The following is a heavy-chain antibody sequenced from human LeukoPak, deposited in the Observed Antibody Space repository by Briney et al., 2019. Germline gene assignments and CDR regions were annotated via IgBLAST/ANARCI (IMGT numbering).Heavy chain of an antibody. CDR1: GFTFSGSA. Sequence: GGSLKLSCVASGFTFSGSAIHWVRQSSGKVQEWVGQIDKKDKGYATATAYAASVKGRVTISRDDSINTAYLQMKSLKTEDTALYYCTRDSGTYNWFDPWGQGTLVTVSS. J-gene: IGHJ5*02. V-gene: IGHV3-73*01. D-gene: IGHD1-26*01. CDR3: TRDSGTYNWFDP. CDR2: IDKKDKGYATAT.